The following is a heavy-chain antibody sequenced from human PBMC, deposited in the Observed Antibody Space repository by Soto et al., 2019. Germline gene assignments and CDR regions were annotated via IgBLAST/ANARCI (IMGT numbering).Heavy chain of an antibody. CDR1: GFTFSDDA. Sequence: GGSLRLSCTASGFTFSDDAMHWVHQAPGKGLECLSGIKYNGEIIESADSVKDRFFISRDNSKATLYLQINGLGPEDTDIYYCDRRTGLGAKVKCFDSWGQGT. D-gene: IGHD2-15*01. V-gene: IGHV3-64*04. J-gene: IGHJ4*02. CDR2: IKYNGEII. CDR3: DRRTGLGAKVKCFDS.